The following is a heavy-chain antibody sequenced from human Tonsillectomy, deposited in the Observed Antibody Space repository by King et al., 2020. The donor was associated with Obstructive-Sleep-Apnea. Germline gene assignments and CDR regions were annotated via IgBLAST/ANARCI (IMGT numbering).Heavy chain of an antibody. J-gene: IGHJ4*02. V-gene: IGHV3-33*01. CDR1: GFTFSSYG. CDR3: ARDRGDSSGDLDY. D-gene: IGHD3-22*01. Sequence: VQLVESGGGVVQPGRSLRLSCAASGFTFSSYGMHGFRQAPGKGLEWVAVVWYDGSNKNYADSVKGLFTISRDNSKNTLDLQMNSLRAEDTAVYYCARDRGDSSGDLDYWGQGTLVTVSS. CDR2: VWYDGSNK.